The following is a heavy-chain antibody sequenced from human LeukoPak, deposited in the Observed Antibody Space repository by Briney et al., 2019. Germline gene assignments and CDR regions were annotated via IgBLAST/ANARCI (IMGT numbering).Heavy chain of an antibody. CDR1: GGSFSGYY. Sequence: SETLSLTCAVYGGSFSGYYWSWIRQPPGKGLEWIGEINHSGSTNYNPSLKSRVTISVDTSKNQFALKLSSVTAADTAVYYGARDLPVQWLVPYSSLGMNVWGQGT. CDR2: INHSGST. D-gene: IGHD6-19*01. CDR3: ARDLPVQWLVPYSSLGMNV. V-gene: IGHV4-34*01. J-gene: IGHJ6*02.